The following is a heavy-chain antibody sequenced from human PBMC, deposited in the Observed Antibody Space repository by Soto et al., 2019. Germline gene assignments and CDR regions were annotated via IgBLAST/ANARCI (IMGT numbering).Heavy chain of an antibody. CDR2: INPNSGGT. Sequence: ASVKVSCTASGYTFTGYYMHWVRQAPGQGLEWMGWINPNSGGTNYAQKFQGWVTMTRDTSISTAYMELSRLRSDDTAVYYCARDRYYDFWSGYHYYYYMDVWGKGTTVTVSS. V-gene: IGHV1-2*04. D-gene: IGHD3-3*01. CDR1: GYTFTGYY. CDR3: ARDRYYDFWSGYHYYYYMDV. J-gene: IGHJ6*03.